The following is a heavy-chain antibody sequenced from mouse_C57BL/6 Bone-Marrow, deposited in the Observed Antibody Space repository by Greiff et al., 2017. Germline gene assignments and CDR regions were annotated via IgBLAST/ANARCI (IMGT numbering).Heavy chain of an antibody. V-gene: IGHV1-55*01. CDR2: LYPGSGST. CDR1: GYTFTSYW. J-gene: IGHJ2*01. CDR3: ERPRQGY. Sequence: QVLLQQPGAELVKPGASVKMSCKASGYTFTSYWITWVKQRPGQGLEWIGDLYPGSGSTNYNDKFKSKATLTVATSSSTAYMPLSSLTSEDSAVYDCERPRQGYWGQGTTRTVSA. D-gene: IGHD2-12*01.